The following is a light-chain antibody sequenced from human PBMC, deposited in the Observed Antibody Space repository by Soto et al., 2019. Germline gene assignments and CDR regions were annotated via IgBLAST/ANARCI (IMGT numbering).Light chain of an antibody. CDR2: AAS. CDR3: QQYSHLIT. Sequence: DVQMTQSPSSLSASVGDRVTITCRASQSISSYLNWYQQKPGKAPKLLIYAASSLQSGVPSRFSGSGSGTDFTFTISSLQPEDIATYYCQQYSHLITFGQGTKVDI. J-gene: IGKJ1*01. CDR1: QSISSY. V-gene: IGKV1-39*01.